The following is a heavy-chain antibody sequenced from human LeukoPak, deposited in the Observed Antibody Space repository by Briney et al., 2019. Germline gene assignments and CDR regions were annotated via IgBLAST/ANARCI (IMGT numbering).Heavy chain of an antibody. J-gene: IGHJ5*02. CDR2: IIPNFGTA. CDR3: ARDPTNRSGGSSWFDP. CDR1: GGTFSSYA. D-gene: IGHD2-15*01. Sequence: VASVKVSCKASGGTFSSYAISWVRQATGQGLEWMGRIIPNFGTANYAQKFQGRVTITTDESTSTAYMELSSLRSEDTAVYYCARDPTNRSGGSSWFDPWGQGTLVTVSS. V-gene: IGHV1-69*05.